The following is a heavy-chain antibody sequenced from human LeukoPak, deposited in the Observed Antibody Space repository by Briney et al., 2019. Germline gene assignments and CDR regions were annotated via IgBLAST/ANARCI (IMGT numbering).Heavy chain of an antibody. CDR3: ARGSNYCSSISCHMND. CDR2: IKEDGSEK. J-gene: IGHJ4*02. V-gene: IGHV3-7*01. CDR1: GFTFSNYW. D-gene: IGHD2-2*02. Sequence: GSLRLSCVASGFTFSNYWMSWVRQAPGKGLECVANIKEDGSEKYYVDSVKGRFTISRDNAKNSLYLQMNSLRAEDTAVYYCARGSNYCSSISCHMNDWGQGTLVTVSS.